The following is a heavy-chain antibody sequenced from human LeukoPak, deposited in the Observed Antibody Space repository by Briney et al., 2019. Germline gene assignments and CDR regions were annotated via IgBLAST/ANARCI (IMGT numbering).Heavy chain of an antibody. D-gene: IGHD3-16*01. CDR3: TKDHVTWGNRYFDH. J-gene: IGHJ4*02. Sequence: GGSLRLSCAASGFTFSTYGMHWVRQAPGKGLGWVAFIGHDGTKIYYADSVQGRFTISRDSSKKTLYLEMNRLSGEDTALYYCTKDHVTWGNRYFDHWGQGTLGTVSS. CDR1: GFTFSTYG. CDR2: IGHDGTKI. V-gene: IGHV3-30*02.